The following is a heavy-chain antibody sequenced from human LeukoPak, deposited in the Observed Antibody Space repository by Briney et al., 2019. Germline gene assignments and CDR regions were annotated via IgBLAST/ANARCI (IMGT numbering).Heavy chain of an antibody. J-gene: IGHJ5*02. Sequence: GGSLRLSCAASGSTFSSYSMNWVRQAPGKGLEWVSYISSSSSTIYYADSVKGRFTISRDNAKNSLYLQMNSLRAEDTAVYYCARELRYFDWLSYNWFDPWGQGTLVTVSS. CDR2: ISSSSSTI. V-gene: IGHV3-48*01. CDR3: ARELRYFDWLSYNWFDP. CDR1: GSTFSSYS. D-gene: IGHD3-9*01.